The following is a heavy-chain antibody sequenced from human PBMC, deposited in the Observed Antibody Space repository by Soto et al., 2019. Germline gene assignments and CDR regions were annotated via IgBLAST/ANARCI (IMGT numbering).Heavy chain of an antibody. D-gene: IGHD3-10*01. V-gene: IGHV4-34*01. Sequence: SETLSLTCAVSGGSIKSDDYYWSWIRQPPGKGLEWIGEINHSGSTNYNPSLKSRVTISVDTSKNQFSLKLSSVTAADTAVYYCARRVYGSGSYYGYWGQGTLVTVSS. J-gene: IGHJ4*02. CDR2: INHSGST. CDR3: ARRVYGSGSYYGY. CDR1: GGSIKSDDYY.